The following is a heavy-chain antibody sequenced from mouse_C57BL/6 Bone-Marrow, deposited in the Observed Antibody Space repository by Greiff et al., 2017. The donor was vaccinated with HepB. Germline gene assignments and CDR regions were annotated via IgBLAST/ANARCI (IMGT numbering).Heavy chain of an antibody. CDR2: SYPGDGDT. J-gene: IGHJ2*01. CDR1: GYAFSSSW. Sequence: QVQLQQSGPELVKPGASVKISCKASGYAFSSSWMNWVKQRPGKGLEWIGRSYPGDGDTNYNGKFKGKATLTADKSSSTAYMQLSSLTSEDSAVYFCARSFYYYGSSYGYWGQGTTLTVSS. V-gene: IGHV1-82*01. D-gene: IGHD1-1*01. CDR3: ARSFYYYGSSYGY.